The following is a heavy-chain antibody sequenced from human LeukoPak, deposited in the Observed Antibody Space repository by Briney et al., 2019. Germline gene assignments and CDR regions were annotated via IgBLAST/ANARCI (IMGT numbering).Heavy chain of an antibody. Sequence: TGGSLRLSCAASGFTFSGYAMSWVRQAPGKGLEWVSAFSGSGGSTYYADSVKGRFTISRDNSKNTLYLQMNSLRAEDTAVYYCAKIRLGELSSIDYWGQGTLVTVSS. CDR1: GFTFSGYA. CDR3: AKIRLGELSSIDY. V-gene: IGHV3-23*01. D-gene: IGHD3-16*02. J-gene: IGHJ4*02. CDR2: FSGSGGST.